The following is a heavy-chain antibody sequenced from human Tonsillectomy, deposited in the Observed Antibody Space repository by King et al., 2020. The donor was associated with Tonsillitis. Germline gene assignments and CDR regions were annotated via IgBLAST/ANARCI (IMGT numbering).Heavy chain of an antibody. CDR3: AVGRAGYHFDY. Sequence: QLVQSGAEVKKPGSSVQVSCKASGGTFSSYGISWVRQAPGQGLEWMGGIIPMFGTTNDAQKFQGRVTITADESTGTAYMVLSSLRSDDTAVYYCAVGRAGYHFDYWGQGTLVIVSS. D-gene: IGHD5-24*01. CDR2: IIPMFGTT. CDR1: GGTFSSYG. J-gene: IGHJ4*02. V-gene: IGHV1-69*01.